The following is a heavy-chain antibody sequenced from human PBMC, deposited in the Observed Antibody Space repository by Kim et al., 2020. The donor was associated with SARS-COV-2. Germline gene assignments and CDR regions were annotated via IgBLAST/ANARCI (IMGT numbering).Heavy chain of an antibody. CDR3: AKVRPWVSRWSPDAFDL. CDR2: ISGSGETT. V-gene: IGHV3-23*01. D-gene: IGHD2-15*01. CDR1: GLTFNHYA. J-gene: IGHJ3*01. Sequence: GGSLRLSCAASGLTFNHYAMSWVRQPPGKGLQWVSAISGSGETTFHADSVRGRFTISRDNSQNTLFLQMNSLRTEDTAVYYCAKVRPWVSRWSPDAFDLGGQGTMVTVSS.